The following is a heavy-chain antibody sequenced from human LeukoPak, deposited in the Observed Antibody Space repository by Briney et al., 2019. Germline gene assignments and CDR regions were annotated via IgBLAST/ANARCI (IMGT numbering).Heavy chain of an antibody. V-gene: IGHV4-30-2*01. CDR2: IYHSGST. Sequence: PSQTLSLTCAVSGGSISSGGYSWSWIRQPPGKGLEWIGYIYHSGSTYYNPSLKSRVTISVDRSKNQISLKLSSVTAADTAVYYCARGRTTVVTPYYFDYWGQGTLVTVSS. D-gene: IGHD4-23*01. CDR3: ARGRTTVVTPYYFDY. J-gene: IGHJ4*02. CDR1: GGSISSGGYS.